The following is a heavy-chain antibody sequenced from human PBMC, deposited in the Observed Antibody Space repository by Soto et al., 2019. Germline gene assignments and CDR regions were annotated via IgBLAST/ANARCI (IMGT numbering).Heavy chain of an antibody. V-gene: IGHV3-23*01. CDR3: AKDWEETYYYDSSGYLDWFDP. Sequence: GGSLRLSCAASGFTFSSYAMSWVRQAPGKGLEWVSAISGSGGSTYYADSVKGRFTISRDNSKNTLYLQMNSLRAEDTAVYYCAKDWEETYYYDSSGYLDWFDPWGQGTLVTVSS. CDR2: ISGSGGST. J-gene: IGHJ5*02. CDR1: GFTFSSYA. D-gene: IGHD3-22*01.